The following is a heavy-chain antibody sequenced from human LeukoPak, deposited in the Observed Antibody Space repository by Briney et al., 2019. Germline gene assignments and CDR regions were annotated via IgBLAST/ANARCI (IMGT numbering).Heavy chain of an antibody. CDR2: INPNSGGT. CDR3: ARSYGDYTLDY. Sequence: GASVTVSFKGSGYTFTVYYMHWVRQAPGQGLEWMGWINPNSGGTNYAQKFQGRVTMTRDTSISTAYMELSRLRSDDTAVYYCARSYGDYTLDYWGQGTLVTVSS. J-gene: IGHJ4*02. CDR1: GYTFTVYY. D-gene: IGHD4-17*01. V-gene: IGHV1-2*02.